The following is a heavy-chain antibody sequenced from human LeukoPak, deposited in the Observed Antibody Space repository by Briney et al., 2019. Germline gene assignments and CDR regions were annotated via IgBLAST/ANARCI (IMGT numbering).Heavy chain of an antibody. CDR1: GGTFSSYA. D-gene: IGHD4-23*01. V-gene: IGHV1-69*13. J-gene: IGHJ4*02. CDR3: ASDEDGGNSGTFDY. Sequence: SVKVSCKASGGTFSSYAISWVRQAPGQGLEWMGGIIPIFGTANYARKFQGRVTITADESTSTAYMELSSLRSEDTAVYYCASDEDGGNSGTFDYWGQGTLVTVSS. CDR2: IIPIFGTA.